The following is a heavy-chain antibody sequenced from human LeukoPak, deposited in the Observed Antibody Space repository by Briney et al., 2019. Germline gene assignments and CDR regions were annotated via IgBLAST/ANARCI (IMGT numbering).Heavy chain of an antibody. D-gene: IGHD1-26*01. V-gene: IGHV4-59*01. CDR1: GASINNYY. CDR2: ISYSGST. CDR3: ARVPRSSGTYWLDPYYFDY. Sequence: SETLSLTCTVSGASINNYYWTWIRQPPGKGLEWIGHISYSGSTNYNPSLKSRVTISIDTSKKQFSLRLSSVTGADTAVYYCARVPRSSGTYWLDPYYFDYWGQGTLVTVSS. J-gene: IGHJ4*02.